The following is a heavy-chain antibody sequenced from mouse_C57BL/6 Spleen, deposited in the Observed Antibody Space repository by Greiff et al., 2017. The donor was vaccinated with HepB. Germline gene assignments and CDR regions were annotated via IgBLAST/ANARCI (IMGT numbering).Heavy chain of an antibody. Sequence: VQLQQSGAELVRPGASVKLSCTASGFNIKDDYMHWVKQRPEQGLEWIGWIDPENGDTEYASKFQGKATITADTASNTADLQLSSLTSEDTAVYYCTTKDYGSSYVRNFDYWGQGTTLTVSS. CDR1: GFNIKDDY. J-gene: IGHJ2*01. D-gene: IGHD1-1*01. CDR2: IDPENGDT. CDR3: TTKDYGSSYVRNFDY. V-gene: IGHV14-4*01.